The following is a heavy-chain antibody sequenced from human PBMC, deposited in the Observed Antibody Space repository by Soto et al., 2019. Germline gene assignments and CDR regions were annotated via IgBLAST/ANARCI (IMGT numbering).Heavy chain of an antibody. V-gene: IGHV3-33*01. CDR2: IWYDGSNK. CDR1: GFTFSSYG. J-gene: IGHJ6*02. Sequence: PGGSLRLSCAASGFTFSSYGMHWVRQAPGKGLEWVAVIWYDGSNKYYADYVKGRFTISRDNSKNTLYLQMNSLRAEDTAVFYCARDHPTQFFLSRDYDADYYYYYYGMDVWGQGTTVTVSS. D-gene: IGHD4-17*01. CDR3: ARDHPTQFFLSRDYDADYYYYYYGMDV.